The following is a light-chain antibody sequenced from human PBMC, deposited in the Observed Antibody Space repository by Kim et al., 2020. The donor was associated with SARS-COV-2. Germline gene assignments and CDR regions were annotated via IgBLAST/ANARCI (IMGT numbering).Light chain of an antibody. V-gene: IGKV1-5*03. Sequence: DIQMTQSPSTLSASVGDTVTITCRASQSISSWLAWYQQKPGKAPKLLIYKASSLESGVPSRFSGSGSGTDFTLTISSLQPDDFATYYCQQYISYSITFGQGTRLEIK. J-gene: IGKJ5*01. CDR3: QQYISYSIT. CDR2: KAS. CDR1: QSISSW.